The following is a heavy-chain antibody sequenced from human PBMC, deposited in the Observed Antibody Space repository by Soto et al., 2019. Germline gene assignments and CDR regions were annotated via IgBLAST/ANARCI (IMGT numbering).Heavy chain of an antibody. D-gene: IGHD6-19*01. Sequence: SGPTLVNPTETLTLTCTVSGFSLSNDRMGVSWIRQPPGKALEWLAHIFSNDEKSYTTSLKSRLTISKDTSKSQVVLTMTNMDPVDTATYFCARIISVAGYYYYYYMDVWGKGTTVTVSS. J-gene: IGHJ6*03. CDR1: GFSLSNDRMG. CDR3: ARIISVAGYYYYYYMDV. V-gene: IGHV2-26*01. CDR2: IFSNDEK.